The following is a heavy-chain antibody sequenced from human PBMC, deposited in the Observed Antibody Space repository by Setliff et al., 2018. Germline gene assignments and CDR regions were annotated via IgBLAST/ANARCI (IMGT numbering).Heavy chain of an antibody. V-gene: IGHV1-8*02. J-gene: IGHJ4*02. Sequence: ASVKVSCKASGYTFTTYDINWVRRATGQGLEWMGWMNPNSGNTGYAQKFQGRFTMTRNTSIRTAYMELSSLRSDDTAVYYCPRIPARAAAAYCSSTKCQGGFDQWGQGTPVTV. CDR3: PRIPARAAAAYCSSTKCQGGFDQ. D-gene: IGHD2-2*01. CDR2: MNPNSGNT. CDR1: GYTFTTYD.